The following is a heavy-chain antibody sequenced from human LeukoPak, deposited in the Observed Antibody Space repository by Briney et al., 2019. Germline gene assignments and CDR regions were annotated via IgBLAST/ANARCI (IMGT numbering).Heavy chain of an antibody. Sequence: GGALRLSCAASGFTFSDYYMSWLRQAPGKGLEGVSYISSSGSTIYYADSVKGRFTISRDNAKNSLYLQMNSLRAEDTGVYYCAKGGVVNWFDPWGQGTLVTVSS. CDR1: GFTFSDYY. V-gene: IGHV3-11*01. CDR2: ISSSGSTI. CDR3: AKGGVVNWFDP. J-gene: IGHJ5*02. D-gene: IGHD3-22*01.